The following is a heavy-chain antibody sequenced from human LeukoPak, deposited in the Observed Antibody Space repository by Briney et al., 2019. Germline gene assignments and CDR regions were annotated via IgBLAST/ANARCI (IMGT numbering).Heavy chain of an antibody. D-gene: IGHD5-12*01. CDR1: GGSISSYY. CDR3: ARVVRGYSGYDLSP. J-gene: IGHJ5*02. CDR2: IYYSGSA. V-gene: IGHV4-59*01. Sequence: SETLSLTCTVSGGSISSYYWSWIRQPPGKGLEWIGYIYYSGSANYNPSLKSRVTISVDTSKNQFSLKLSSVTAADTAVYYCARVVRGYSGYDLSPWGQGTLVTVSS.